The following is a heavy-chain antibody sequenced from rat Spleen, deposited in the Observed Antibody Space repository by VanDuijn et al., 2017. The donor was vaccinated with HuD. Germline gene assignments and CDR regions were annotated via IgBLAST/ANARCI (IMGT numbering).Heavy chain of an antibody. CDR2: ISYDGSST. CDR3: APVITIAGY. J-gene: IGHJ2*01. D-gene: IGHD1-2*01. CDR1: GFTFSDYN. Sequence: EVQLVESGGGLVQPGRSLKLSCAASGFTFSDYNMAWVRQAPKKGLEWVATISYDGSSTYYRDSVKGRFTISRDNAKSTLYLQMDSLRSEDTATYYCAPVITIAGYWGQGVMVTVSS. V-gene: IGHV5-7*01.